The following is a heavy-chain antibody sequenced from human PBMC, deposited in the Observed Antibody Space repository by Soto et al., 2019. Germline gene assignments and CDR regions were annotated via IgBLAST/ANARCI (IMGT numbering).Heavy chain of an antibody. CDR1: GGSFSGYY. V-gene: IGHV4-34*01. D-gene: IGHD6-13*01. Sequence: PSETLSLTCAVYGGSFSGYYWSWIRQPPGKGLEWIGEINHSGSTNYNPSLKSRVTISVDTSKNQFSLKLSSVTAADTAVYYCASGLKAAVFDYWGQGTLVTVSS. CDR3: ASGLKAAVFDY. J-gene: IGHJ4*02. CDR2: INHSGST.